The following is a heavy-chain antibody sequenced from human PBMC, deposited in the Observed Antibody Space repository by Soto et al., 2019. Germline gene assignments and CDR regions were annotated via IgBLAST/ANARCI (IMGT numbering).Heavy chain of an antibody. Sequence: VQLVQSGPEVKKPGSSVKVSCKASGGTFNSYFITWVRQAPGQGLEWMGGIIPILGTANYAQRFQGRLTITADEATGTAFMEVSAVRLDDAAVYYCFRPPGPRRYEGDFWGQGTLVTVSA. CDR3: FRPPGPRRYEGDF. CDR1: GGTFNSYF. CDR2: IIPILGTA. D-gene: IGHD3-16*02. J-gene: IGHJ4*02. V-gene: IGHV1-69*01.